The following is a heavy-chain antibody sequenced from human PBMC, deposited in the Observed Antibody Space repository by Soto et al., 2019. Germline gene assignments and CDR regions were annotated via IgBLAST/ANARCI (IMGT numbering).Heavy chain of an antibody. J-gene: IGHJ4*02. CDR3: SRVEYVTSSPIG. CDR1: GFTFSGSA. Sequence: PGGSLRLSCAASGFTFSGSAIHWVRQASGKGLEWVARIRTKSNGYATTYAASVEGRFTISRDDSKNMAYLQMNGLKTEDTAMYYCSRVEYVTSSPIGWGQGTLVTVSS. V-gene: IGHV3-73*01. CDR2: IRTKSNGYAT. D-gene: IGHD6-6*01.